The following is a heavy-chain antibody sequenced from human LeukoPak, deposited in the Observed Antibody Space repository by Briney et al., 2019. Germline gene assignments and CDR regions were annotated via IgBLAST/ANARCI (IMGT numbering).Heavy chain of an antibody. Sequence: GGSLRLSCAASELTFSTYAMHWVRQAPGKGLEWVAVISHDGSNKYYADSVKGRFTISRDNSKNTLYLQMNSLRAEDTAVYYCGSGWHGNFDYWGQGTLVTVSS. J-gene: IGHJ4*02. CDR3: GSGWHGNFDY. D-gene: IGHD6-19*01. CDR2: ISHDGSNK. CDR1: ELTFSTYA. V-gene: IGHV3-30-3*01.